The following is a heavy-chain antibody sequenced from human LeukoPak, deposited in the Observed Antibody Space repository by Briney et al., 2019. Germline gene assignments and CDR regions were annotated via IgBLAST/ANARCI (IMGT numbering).Heavy chain of an antibody. CDR2: ISSSSSYI. V-gene: IGHV3-21*01. D-gene: IGHD6-19*01. CDR1: GFTFSSYS. CDR3: VRAPPAFIAVAGTSDY. J-gene: IGHJ4*02. Sequence: GGSLRLSCAASGFTFSSYSTNWVRQAPGKGLEWVSSISSSSSYIYYADSVKGRFTISRDNAKNSLYLQMNSLRAEDTAVYYCVRAPPAFIAVAGTSDYWGQGTLVTVSS.